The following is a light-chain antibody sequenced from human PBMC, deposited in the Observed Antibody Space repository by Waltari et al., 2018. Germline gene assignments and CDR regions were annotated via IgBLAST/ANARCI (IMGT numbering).Light chain of an antibody. CDR1: QSVRSY. CDR2: DAS. J-gene: IGKJ4*01. V-gene: IGKV3-11*01. Sequence: EILLTQSPVTLSVSPGERATLSCKASQSVRSYLAWYQQKPGQAPRLLIYDASNRASGIPARFSCSGSGTDFTLTISNVEPEDFAVYYCQQRHDWPLNFGGGTKLEIK. CDR3: QQRHDWPLN.